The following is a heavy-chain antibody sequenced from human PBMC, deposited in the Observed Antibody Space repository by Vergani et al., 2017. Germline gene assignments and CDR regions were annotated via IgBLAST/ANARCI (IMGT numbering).Heavy chain of an antibody. Sequence: EVQLVESGGGLVQPGGSLRLSCAASGFTFSSYWMSWVRQAPGKGLEWVAKIKQDGSEKYYVDSVKGRFTISRDNAKNSLYLQMNSLRAEDTAVYYCARAPGWQLIDYYGMDVWGQGTTVTVSS. CDR3: ARAPGWQLIDYYGMDV. J-gene: IGHJ6*02. V-gene: IGHV3-7*03. CDR1: GFTFSSYW. D-gene: IGHD2-15*01. CDR2: IKQDGSEK.